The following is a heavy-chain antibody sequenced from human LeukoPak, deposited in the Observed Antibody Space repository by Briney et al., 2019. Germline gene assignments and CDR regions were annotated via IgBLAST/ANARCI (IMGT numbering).Heavy chain of an antibody. V-gene: IGHV3-23*01. CDR2: ISGSGGST. CDR1: GFTFSSYA. D-gene: IGHD3-16*02. CDR3: AKDLGGASVFDY. J-gene: IGHJ4*02. Sequence: GGSLRLSCAASGFTFSSYAMSWVRRAPGKGLEWVSAISGSGGSTYYADSVKGRFTISRDNSKNTLYLQMNSLRAEDTAVYYCAKDLGGASVFDYWGQGTLVTVSS.